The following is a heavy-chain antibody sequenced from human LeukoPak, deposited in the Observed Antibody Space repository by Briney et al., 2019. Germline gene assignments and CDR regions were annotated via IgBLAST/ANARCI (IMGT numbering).Heavy chain of an antibody. CDR2: IKQDGTEK. Sequence: GGSLRLSCAASGFTLSNHWMIWVRQAPGKGLECVANIKQDGTEKYYLDSVKGRFTISRDNSKNTLYLQMNSLRAEDTAVYYCAKDRWYNWSPFDYWGQGTLVTASS. CDR1: GFTLSNHW. CDR3: AKDRWYNWSPFDY. V-gene: IGHV3-7*04. D-gene: IGHD1-20*01. J-gene: IGHJ4*02.